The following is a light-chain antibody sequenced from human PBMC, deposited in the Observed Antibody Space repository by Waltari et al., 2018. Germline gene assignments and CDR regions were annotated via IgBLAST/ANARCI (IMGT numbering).Light chain of an antibody. J-gene: IGKJ1*01. Sequence: AIRITQSPSSLSASTGDRVTITCRASQGISSYLAWYHQKPGKAPKFLIYAASTLQSGVPSRFSGSGSGTDFTLTISCLQSEDFASYYCQQYYSHPPTFGQGTKVENK. CDR2: AAS. CDR1: QGISSY. V-gene: IGKV1-8*01. CDR3: QQYYSHPPT.